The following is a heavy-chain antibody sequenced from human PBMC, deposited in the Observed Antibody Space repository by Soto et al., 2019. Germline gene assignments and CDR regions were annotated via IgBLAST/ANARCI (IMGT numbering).Heavy chain of an antibody. CDR2: ISGSGGST. CDR3: AKVDTAMLRAYYYYGMDV. D-gene: IGHD5-18*01. CDR1: GFTFSSYA. Sequence: HPGGSLRLSCAASGFTFSSYAMSWVRQAPGKGLEWVSAISGSGGSTYYADSVKGRFTISRDNSKNTLYLQMNSLRAEDTAVYYCAKVDTAMLRAYYYYGMDVWGQGTTVTVSS. V-gene: IGHV3-23*01. J-gene: IGHJ6*02.